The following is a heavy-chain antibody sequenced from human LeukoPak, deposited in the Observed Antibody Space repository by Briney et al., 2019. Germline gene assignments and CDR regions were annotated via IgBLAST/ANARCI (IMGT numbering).Heavy chain of an antibody. V-gene: IGHV3-23*01. CDR1: GLTFSNYA. J-gene: IGHJ4*02. D-gene: IGHD3-9*01. CDR3: AKWGDFDILTGYYVSDF. Sequence: GGSLRLSCVASGLTFSNYAMSWVRQAPGKRLEWVSAVTGRGGSTYYADSVKGRFTISRDNSRNTLFLQMNSVRGEDTAIYYCAKWGDFDILTGYYVSDFWGQGTLVTVSS. CDR2: VTGRGGST.